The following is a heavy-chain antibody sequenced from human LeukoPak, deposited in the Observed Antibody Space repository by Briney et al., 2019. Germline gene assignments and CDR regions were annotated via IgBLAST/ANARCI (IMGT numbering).Heavy chain of an antibody. D-gene: IGHD5-24*01. CDR2: ISYDGSNK. CDR1: GFTFSSYG. V-gene: IGHV3-30*18. Sequence: GGSLRLSCAASGFTFSSYGIHWVRQAPGKGLEWVAVISYDGSNKYYADSVKGRFTISRDNAKNTLYLQMNSLRVEDTAVYYCAKQMAVDYFDYWGQGTLVTVSS. CDR3: AKQMAVDYFDY. J-gene: IGHJ4*02.